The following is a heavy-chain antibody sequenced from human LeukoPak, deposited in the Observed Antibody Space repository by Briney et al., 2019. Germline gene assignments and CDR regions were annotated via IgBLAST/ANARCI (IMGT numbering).Heavy chain of an antibody. D-gene: IGHD2/OR15-2a*01. CDR3: ARDRSFPPYYFDY. CDR1: GGSVSSGSYY. CDR2: IYYSGGT. V-gene: IGHV4-61*01. Sequence: SETLSLTCTVSGGSVSSGSYYWSWIRQPPGKGLEWIGYIYYSGGTNYNPSLKSRVTISVDTSKNQFSLKLSSVTAADTAVYYCARDRSFPPYYFDYWGRGTLVTVSS. J-gene: IGHJ4*02.